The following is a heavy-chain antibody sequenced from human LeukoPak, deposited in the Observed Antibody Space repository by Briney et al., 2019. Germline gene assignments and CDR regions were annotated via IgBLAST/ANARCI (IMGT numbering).Heavy chain of an antibody. D-gene: IGHD6-13*01. CDR3: ARGRFRLHIAAAGTGFDP. Sequence: SETLSLTCTVSGGSISSGSYYWSWIRQPAGKGLEWIGRIYTSGSTNYNPSLKSRVTISVDTSKNQFSLKRSSVTAADTAVYYCARGRFRLHIAAAGTGFDPWGQGTLVTVSS. CDR1: GGSISSGSYY. J-gene: IGHJ5*02. V-gene: IGHV4-61*02. CDR2: IYTSGST.